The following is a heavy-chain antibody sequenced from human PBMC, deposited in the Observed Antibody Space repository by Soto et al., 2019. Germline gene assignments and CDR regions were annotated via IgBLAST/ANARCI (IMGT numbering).Heavy chain of an antibody. D-gene: IGHD1-7*01. CDR2: IKGDGSEK. CDR1: GLSFSSSW. Sequence: PGGSLRLSCAASGLSFSSSWMSWVRQAPGKGLEWVANIKGDGSEKYYVDSVTGRFTISRDNAKNSLYLQMNSLRAEDTAVYYCTTGGGTSLWFDPWGQGTLVTVSS. J-gene: IGHJ5*02. CDR3: TTGGGTSLWFDP. V-gene: IGHV3-7*01.